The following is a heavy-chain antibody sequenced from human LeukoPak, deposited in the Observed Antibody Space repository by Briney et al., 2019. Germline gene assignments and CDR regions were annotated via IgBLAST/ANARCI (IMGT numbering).Heavy chain of an antibody. CDR2: ISGSGGST. D-gene: IGHD3-10*01. CDR1: GFTFSSYA. V-gene: IGHV3-23*01. CDR3: AKAGMVRGVIEYYFDY. J-gene: IGHJ4*02. Sequence: GGSLRLSCAASGFTFSSYAMSWVRQAPGKGLEWVSAISGSGGSTYYADSVKGRFTISRDNSKNTLYLQMNSLRAEETAVYSCAKAGMVRGVIEYYFDYWGQGTLVTVSS.